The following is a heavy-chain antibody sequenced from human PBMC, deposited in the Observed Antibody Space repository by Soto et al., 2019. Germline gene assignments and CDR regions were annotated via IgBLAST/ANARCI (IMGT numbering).Heavy chain of an antibody. CDR3: AKGGIRLHDAFDI. D-gene: IGHD3-16*01. CDR1: GFTFSSYA. J-gene: IGHJ3*02. CDR2: LSGSGGST. V-gene: IGHV3-23*01. Sequence: GGSLRLSCAASGFTFSSYAMSWVRQAPGKGLEWVSALSGSGGSTYYADSVKGRFTISRDNSKNTLYLQMNSLIAEDTAVYHCAKGGIRLHDAFDIWGQGTMVTVSS.